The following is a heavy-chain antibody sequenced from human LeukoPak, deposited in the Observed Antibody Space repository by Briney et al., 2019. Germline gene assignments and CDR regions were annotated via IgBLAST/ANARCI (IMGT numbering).Heavy chain of an antibody. V-gene: IGHV1-2*02. D-gene: IGHD1-26*01. Sequence: ASVKVSCKASGYTFTGYYMLWVRQAPGQGLEWMGWINPNSGGTNYAQKFQGRVTMTRDTSISTAYMELSRLRSDDTAVYYCARGSGSYTPFDYWGQGTLVTVSS. J-gene: IGHJ4*02. CDR3: ARGSGSYTPFDY. CDR2: INPNSGGT. CDR1: GYTFTGYY.